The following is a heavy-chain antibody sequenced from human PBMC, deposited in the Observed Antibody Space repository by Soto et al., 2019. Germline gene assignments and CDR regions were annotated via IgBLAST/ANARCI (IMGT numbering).Heavy chain of an antibody. CDR1: GGTFSSYA. V-gene: IGHV1-69*13. CDR2: IIPIFGTA. Sequence: SVKVAFKASGGTFSSYAISWVRQAPGQGLEWMGGIIPIFGTANYAQKLQGRVTITADESTSTAYMELSSLRSEDTALYYCAKGHGNNYYYYDMDVWGQGTTDTVSS. J-gene: IGHJ6*02. CDR3: AKGHGNNYYYYDMDV.